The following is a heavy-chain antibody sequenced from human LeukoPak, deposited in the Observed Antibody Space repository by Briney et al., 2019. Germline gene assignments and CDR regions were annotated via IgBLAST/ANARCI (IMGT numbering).Heavy chain of an antibody. Sequence: PSETLSLTCTVSGVSITSFHWSWIRQAPGKALEWSGYIYHTGHTKNNPSLKSRVTISVDTSKNQFSLKLTSVTAADTAVYYCARGGGSYYLGDDTFDFWGQGTMVTVSS. J-gene: IGHJ3*01. CDR2: IYHTGHT. V-gene: IGHV4-59*13. CDR1: GVSITSFH. CDR3: ARGGGSYYLGDDTFDF. D-gene: IGHD2-21*02.